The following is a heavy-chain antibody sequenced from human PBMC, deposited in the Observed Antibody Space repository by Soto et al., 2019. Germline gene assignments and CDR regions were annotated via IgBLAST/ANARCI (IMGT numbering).Heavy chain of an antibody. CDR3: ARPPGAETSY. D-gene: IGHD4-17*01. J-gene: IGHJ4*02. Sequence: ESGGGLVQPGGSLRLSCVVSGFNLRSYWMSWVRQAPGKGLEWVANIKEDGSEKYYVDSVKGRFTISRDNAKNSVYLQMNSLRDEDTAVYYCARPPGAETSYWGQGTLVTVSS. CDR2: IKEDGSEK. V-gene: IGHV3-7*01. CDR1: GFNLRSYW.